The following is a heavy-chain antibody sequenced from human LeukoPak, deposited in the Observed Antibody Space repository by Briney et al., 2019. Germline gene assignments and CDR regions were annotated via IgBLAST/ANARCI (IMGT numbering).Heavy chain of an antibody. V-gene: IGHV3-30*18. CDR2: ISYDGSNK. CDR3: AKALPTQLWYPETFDY. D-gene: IGHD5-18*01. CDR1: GFTFSSYG. J-gene: IGHJ4*02. Sequence: GRSLRLSCAASGFTFSSYGMHWVRQAPGKGLEWVAVISYDGSNKYYADSVKGRFTISRDNSKNTLYLQMNSLRAEDTAVYYCAKALPTQLWYPETFDYWGQGTLVTVSS.